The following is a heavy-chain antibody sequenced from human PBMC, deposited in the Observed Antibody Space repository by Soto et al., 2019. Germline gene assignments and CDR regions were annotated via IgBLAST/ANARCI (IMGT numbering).Heavy chain of an antibody. V-gene: IGHV4-59*01. CDR3: ARVQENKDFWKGYSYSFES. CDR1: GDSINRNY. D-gene: IGHD3-3*01. J-gene: IGHJ5*01. CDR2: IHYSGSP. Sequence: SETLSLTCTVSGDSINRNYWGWIRQPPGKGLEWIGFIHYSGSPGYQSLKSRVTISLDASNQFSLKLNSVTAADTAVYYCARVQENKDFWKGYSYSFESWGQGTLVTVSS.